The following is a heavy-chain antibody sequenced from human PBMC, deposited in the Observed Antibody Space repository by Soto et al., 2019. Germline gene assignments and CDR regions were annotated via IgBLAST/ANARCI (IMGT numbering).Heavy chain of an antibody. J-gene: IGHJ3*02. CDR1: GYTFTSYD. V-gene: IGHV1-8*01. CDR2: MNPNSGNT. D-gene: IGHD3-10*01. Sequence: ASVKVSCKASGYTFTSYDINWVRQATGQGLEWMGWMNPNSGNTGYAQKFQGRVTMTRNTSISTAYMELSSLRSEDTAVYYCARVYRSGYYYGSGINDAFDIWGQGTMVT. CDR3: ARVYRSGYYYGSGINDAFDI.